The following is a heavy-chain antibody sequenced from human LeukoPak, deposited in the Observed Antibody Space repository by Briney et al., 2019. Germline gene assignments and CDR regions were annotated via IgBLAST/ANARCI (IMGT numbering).Heavy chain of an antibody. D-gene: IGHD3-16*01. J-gene: IGHJ5*02. CDR2: INPKSGAT. CDR3: ARAYEYGWFDP. V-gene: IGHV1-2*02. Sequence: ASVKVSCKASGYTFTAYFIHWVRQAPGQGPGWMGWINPKSGATTYAQRFQGRVTMTWDTTITTAYMALTSLTSDDTAVYYCARAYEYGWFDPWGQGTLVTVSS. CDR1: GYTFTAYF.